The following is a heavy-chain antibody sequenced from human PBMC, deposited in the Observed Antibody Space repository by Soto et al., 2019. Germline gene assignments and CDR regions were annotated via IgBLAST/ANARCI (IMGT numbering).Heavy chain of an antibody. D-gene: IGHD3-3*01. J-gene: IGHJ4*02. CDR2: ISWSTRSI. CDR3: GNASSSNSWSPIDY. Sequence: GGALRLSCVASGFTFDDYGMHWVRQIPGKGLPCLSGISWSTRSIGYGPSLRGRFLISRDNANNSLYLQMNDLRPEDTALYYCGNASSSNSWSPIDYWGQGTMVPVSS. CDR1: GFTFDDYG. V-gene: IGHV3-9*01.